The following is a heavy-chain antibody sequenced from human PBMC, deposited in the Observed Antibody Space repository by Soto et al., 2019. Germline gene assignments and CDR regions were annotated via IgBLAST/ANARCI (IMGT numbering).Heavy chain of an antibody. CDR1: GFTFTSSA. D-gene: IGHD3-3*01. CDR3: AADYRNYDFWSGYPLQSDMDV. Sequence: SVKVSCKAYGFTFTSSAVQWVRQARGQRLEWIGWIVVGSGNTNYAQKFQERVTITRDMSTSTAYMELSSLRSEDTAVYYCAADYRNYDFWSGYPLQSDMDVWGQGTTVTVSS. CDR2: IVVGSGNT. J-gene: IGHJ6*02. V-gene: IGHV1-58*01.